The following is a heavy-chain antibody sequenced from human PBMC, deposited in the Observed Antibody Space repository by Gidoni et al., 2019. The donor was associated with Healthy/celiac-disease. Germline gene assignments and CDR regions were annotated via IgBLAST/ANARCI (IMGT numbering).Heavy chain of an antibody. V-gene: IGHV3-23*01. CDR2: ISGSGGST. D-gene: IGHD1-7*01. J-gene: IGHJ4*02. CDR3: AKVLTGTRGALDY. CDR1: GSTFSSYA. Sequence: EVQLLEPGGGLVQPGGSLRLSCAASGSTFSSYAMSWVRQVPGKGLEWVSAISGSGGSTYYADSVKGRFTISRDNSKNTLYLQMNSLRAEDTAVYYCAKVLTGTRGALDYWGQGTLVTVSS.